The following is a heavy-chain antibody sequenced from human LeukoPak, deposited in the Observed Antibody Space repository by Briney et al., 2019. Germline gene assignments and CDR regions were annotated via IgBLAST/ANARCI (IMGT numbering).Heavy chain of an antibody. CDR3: AKCFNERNYDAIDY. CDR1: GFTFSSYG. V-gene: IGHV3-30*02. Sequence: PGGSLRLSCAASGFTFSSYGMHWVRQAPGKGLEWVAFIRYDGSNKYYADSVKGRFAISRDNSKNTLYPQMNSLRAEDTAVYYCAKCFNERNYDAIDYWGQGTLVTVSS. D-gene: IGHD1-7*01. CDR2: IRYDGSNK. J-gene: IGHJ4*02.